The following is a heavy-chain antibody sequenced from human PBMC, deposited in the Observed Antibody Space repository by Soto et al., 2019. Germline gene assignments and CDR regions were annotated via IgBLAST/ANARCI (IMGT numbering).Heavy chain of an antibody. D-gene: IGHD5-12*01. V-gene: IGHV4-34*01. J-gene: IGHJ5*02. CDR1: CGSFSGYY. CDR2: INHSGST. Sequence: SETLSLTCAVYCGSFSGYYWSWIRQPPGKGLEWIGEINHSGSTNYNPSLKRRATISVDTSKNQFSLKLSSVTAADTAVYYCARVALPIVATEWFDPWGQGTLVTVSS. CDR3: ARVALPIVATEWFDP.